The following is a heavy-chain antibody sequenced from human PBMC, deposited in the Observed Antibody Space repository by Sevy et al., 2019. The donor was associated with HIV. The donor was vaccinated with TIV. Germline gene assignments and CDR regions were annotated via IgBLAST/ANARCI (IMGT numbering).Heavy chain of an antibody. CDR3: AREGTSGVYCSGGSCYSEGYYFDY. Sequence: ASVKVSCKASGGTFSSYAISWVRQAPGQGLEWMGGISPIFGTANYAQKFQGRVTITADESTSTAYMELSSLRSEDTDVYYCAREGTSGVYCSGGSCYSEGYYFDYWGQGTLVTVSS. D-gene: IGHD2-15*01. CDR1: GGTFSSYA. CDR2: ISPIFGTA. V-gene: IGHV1-69*13. J-gene: IGHJ4*02.